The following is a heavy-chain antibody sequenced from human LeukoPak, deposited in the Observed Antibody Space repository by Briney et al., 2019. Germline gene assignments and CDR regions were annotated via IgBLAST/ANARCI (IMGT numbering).Heavy chain of an antibody. V-gene: IGHV3-23*01. J-gene: IGHJ4*02. D-gene: IGHD2-2*01. CDR2: ISASGDST. CDR3: AKVVPAAPFDY. CDR1: GFTFSNYD. Sequence: GGSLRLSCAASGFTFSNYDLSWVRQAPGKGLEWVSGISASGDSTYYADSVKGRFTISRDNFKNTLYLQMNSLRAEDTAVYYCAKVVPAAPFDYWGQGTLVTVSS.